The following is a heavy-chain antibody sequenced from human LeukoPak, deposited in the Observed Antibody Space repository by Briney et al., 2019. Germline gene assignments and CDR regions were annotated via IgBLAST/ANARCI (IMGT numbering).Heavy chain of an antibody. CDR3: ARVVSREWFFDY. Sequence: SQTLSLTCAISGDSVSSNSVAWNWIRQSPSRGLEWLGRTYYRSKWYSDYAVSVKSRITINPDTSKNQFSLQLKSVTPEDTAVYYGARVVSREWFFDYWGQGTLVTVSS. J-gene: IGHJ4*02. V-gene: IGHV6-1*01. CDR2: TYYRSKWYS. CDR1: GDSVSSNSVA. D-gene: IGHD3-3*01.